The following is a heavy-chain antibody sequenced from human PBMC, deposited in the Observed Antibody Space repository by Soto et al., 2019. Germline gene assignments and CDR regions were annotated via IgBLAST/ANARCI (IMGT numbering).Heavy chain of an antibody. CDR2: IYYSGST. V-gene: IGHV4-61*01. CDR3: ARQIRWPGGLFDY. D-gene: IGHD4-17*01. Sequence: QVQLQESGPGLVKPSETLSLTCTVSGGSVSSGTYYWSWIRQPPGKGLEWIGYIYYSGSTNYNPSLKSRVTISVDTSKNQFSLKLSSVTAADTAVYYCARQIRWPGGLFDYWGQGTLVTVYS. CDR1: GGSVSSGTYY. J-gene: IGHJ4*02.